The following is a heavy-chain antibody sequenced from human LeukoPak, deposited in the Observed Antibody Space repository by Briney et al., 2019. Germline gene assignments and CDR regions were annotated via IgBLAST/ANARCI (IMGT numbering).Heavy chain of an antibody. CDR3: ARASPRWAAADVYFQH. CDR2: INHSGST. Sequence: KPSETLSLTCAVYGGSFSGYYWSWIRQPPGKGLEWIGEINHSGSTNYNPSLKSRVTISVDTSKNQFSLKLSSVTAADTAVYYCARASPRWAAADVYFQHWGQGTLVTVSS. J-gene: IGHJ1*01. CDR1: GGSFSGYY. D-gene: IGHD6-13*01. V-gene: IGHV4-34*01.